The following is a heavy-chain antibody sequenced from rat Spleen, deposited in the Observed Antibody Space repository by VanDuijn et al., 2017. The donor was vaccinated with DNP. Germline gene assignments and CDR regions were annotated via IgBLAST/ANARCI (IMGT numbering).Heavy chain of an antibody. Sequence: EVQLVESGGGLVQPGRSLKLSCAPSGFTFSDYYMAWVRQAPTKGLEWVAYISYDGGSSDYGDSVKGRFTISRDNAKSTLYLQMNSLRSEDMATYYCARRGYYGSYWYFDFWGPGTMVTVSS. CDR2: ISYDGGSS. V-gene: IGHV5-22*01. CDR3: ARRGYYGSYWYFDF. CDR1: GFTFSDYY. J-gene: IGHJ1*01. D-gene: IGHD1-6*01.